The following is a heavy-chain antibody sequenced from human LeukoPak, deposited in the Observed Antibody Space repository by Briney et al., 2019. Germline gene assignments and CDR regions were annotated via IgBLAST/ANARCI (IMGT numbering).Heavy chain of an antibody. V-gene: IGHV3-23*01. CDR2: ISGSAGST. D-gene: IGHD3-22*01. Sequence: PGGSLRLSCAASGFTFTSQAMNWVRQVPGKGLEWVSGISGSAGSTYYADSVKGRFTISRDNSKNTLYLQMNSLRAEDTAIYHCAKVSNLYYYDSSAYFWGQGTLVTVSS. CDR1: GFTFTSQA. CDR3: AKVSNLYYYDSSAYF. J-gene: IGHJ4*02.